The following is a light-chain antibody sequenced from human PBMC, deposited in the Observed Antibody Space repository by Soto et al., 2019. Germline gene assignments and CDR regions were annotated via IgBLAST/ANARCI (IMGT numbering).Light chain of an antibody. V-gene: IGKV3D-20*02. CDR2: GAS. CDR3: QQRSNWPPT. J-gene: IGKJ2*01. Sequence: EIVLTQSPGTLSLSPGERATLSCRASQSVSDSSLAWYHQKPGQAPRLLIYGASRRATGIPDTFSGSGSGTDFTLTISRLEPEDFAVYHCQQRSNWPPTFGQGSNLEIK. CDR1: QSVSDSS.